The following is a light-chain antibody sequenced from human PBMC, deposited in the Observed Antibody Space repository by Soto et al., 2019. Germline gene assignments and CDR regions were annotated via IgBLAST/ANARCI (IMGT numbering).Light chain of an antibody. V-gene: IGLV3-1*01. Sequence: VLTQPPSASVSPGQTASITCSGYRLGNKYVCWYQQKAGQSPVLVVFQDTKRPTGSPERFSGSNSGNTATLTISGTQAMDEADYYCQAWDNATVVFGGGTKVTVL. J-gene: IGLJ3*02. CDR2: QDT. CDR1: RLGNKY. CDR3: QAWDNATVV.